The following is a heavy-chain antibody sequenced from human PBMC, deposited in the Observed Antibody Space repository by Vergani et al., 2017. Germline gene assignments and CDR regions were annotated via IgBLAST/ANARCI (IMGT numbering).Heavy chain of an antibody. D-gene: IGHD1-26*01. V-gene: IGHV3-21*01. J-gene: IGHJ4*02. Sequence: EVQLVESGGGLVQPGGSLRLSCAASGFTFSSYALSWVRQAPGKGLEWVSSISSSSSYIYYADSGKGRFTISRDNAKNSLYLQMNSLRAEDTAVYYCAREGVGANYYFDYWGQGTLVTVSS. CDR2: ISSSSSYI. CDR3: AREGVGANYYFDY. CDR1: GFTFSSYA.